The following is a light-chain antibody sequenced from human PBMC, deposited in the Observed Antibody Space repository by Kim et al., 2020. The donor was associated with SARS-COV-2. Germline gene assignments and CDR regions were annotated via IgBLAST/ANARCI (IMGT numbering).Light chain of an antibody. CDR1: QSVHTF. CDR2: DAS. Sequence: SLSPGDSATLSCRASQSVHTFLAWYQQRPGQAPRLVVSDASNRAAGIPARFSGGGSGTDFTLTISSLEPEDFVIYYCQQRSVWPLTFGGGTKLEI. V-gene: IGKV3-11*01. CDR3: QQRSVWPLT. J-gene: IGKJ4*01.